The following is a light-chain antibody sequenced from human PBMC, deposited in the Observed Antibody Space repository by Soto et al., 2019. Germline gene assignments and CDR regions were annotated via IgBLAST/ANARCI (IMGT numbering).Light chain of an antibody. CDR3: CSYAGSSTYYV. CDR2: EGS. J-gene: IGLJ1*01. CDR1: SSDVGNYNL. Sequence: QSVLTQPASVSGYPGQSITISCTGTSSDVGNYNLVSWYQQHPGKAPKLMIYEGSKRPSGVSNRFSASKSGNTASLTISGLQAEDEADYYCCSYAGSSTYYVFGTGTKVTVL. V-gene: IGLV2-23*01.